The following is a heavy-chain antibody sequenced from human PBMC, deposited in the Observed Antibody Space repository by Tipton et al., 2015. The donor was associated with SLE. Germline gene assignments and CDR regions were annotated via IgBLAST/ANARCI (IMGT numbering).Heavy chain of an antibody. J-gene: IGHJ4*02. V-gene: IGHV3-43*01. CDR1: GFTFSDYY. D-gene: IGHD3-16*02. Sequence: SLRLSCAASGFTFSDYYMSWIRQAPGKGLEWVSLISWDGGSTYYADSVKGRFTISRDNSKNSLYLQMNSLRTEDTALYYCAKGRGELSSSYFDYWGQGTLVTVSS. CDR3: AKGRGELSSSYFDY. CDR2: ISWDGGST.